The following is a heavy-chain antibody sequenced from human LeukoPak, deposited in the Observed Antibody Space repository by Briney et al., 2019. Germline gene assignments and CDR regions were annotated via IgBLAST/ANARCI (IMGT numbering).Heavy chain of an antibody. Sequence: GGSLRLSCAASGFTFSNAYMNWVRQAPGKGLEWVSSTSPSSSSIYYADSVRGRFTVSRDNAKKSLSLQMNSLRVEDTAIYYCARETYNDFWSGLNWFDPWGQGTLVTVSS. D-gene: IGHD3-3*01. J-gene: IGHJ5*02. CDR1: GFTFSNAY. V-gene: IGHV3-21*01. CDR3: ARETYNDFWSGLNWFDP. CDR2: TSPSSSSI.